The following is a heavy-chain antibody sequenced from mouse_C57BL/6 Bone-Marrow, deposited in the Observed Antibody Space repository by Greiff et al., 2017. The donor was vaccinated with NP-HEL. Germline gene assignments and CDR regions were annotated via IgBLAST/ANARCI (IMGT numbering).Heavy chain of an antibody. J-gene: IGHJ4*01. Sequence: QVQLQQPGAELVKPGASVKMSCKASGYTFTSYWITWVKQRPGQGLEWIGDIYPGSGSTNDNEKFKSKATLTVDTSSSTSYMQLSSLTSEDSAVYDCARGEIYYGNQYAMDYWGQGTSVTVSS. CDR2: IYPGSGST. CDR3: ARGEIYYGNQYAMDY. CDR1: GYTFTSYW. D-gene: IGHD2-1*01. V-gene: IGHV1-55*01.